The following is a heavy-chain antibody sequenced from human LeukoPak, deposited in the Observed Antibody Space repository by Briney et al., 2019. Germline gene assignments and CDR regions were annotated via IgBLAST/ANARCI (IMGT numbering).Heavy chain of an antibody. J-gene: IGHJ6*02. D-gene: IGHD1-26*01. Sequence: GRSLRLSCAASGFTFSDYAMTWVRQAPGKGLEWVSSISGSGASTYYADSVKGRFTISRDISKNTLYLQMSSLRAEDAAVYYCAEGEGAYYYYGVDVWGQGTTVTVSS. CDR2: ISGSGAST. CDR1: GFTFSDYA. CDR3: AEGEGAYYYYGVDV. V-gene: IGHV3-23*01.